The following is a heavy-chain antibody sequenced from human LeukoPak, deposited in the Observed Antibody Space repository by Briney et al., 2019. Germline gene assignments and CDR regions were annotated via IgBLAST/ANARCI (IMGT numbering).Heavy chain of an antibody. J-gene: IGHJ4*02. CDR1: GFTFSSYA. D-gene: IGHD1-26*01. CDR3: ATPIGAYSGSYPFDY. V-gene: IGHV3-30*04. Sequence: GRSLRLSCAASGFTFSSYAMHWVRQAPGKGLEWVAVISYDGSNKYYADSVKGRFTISRDNSKNTLYLQMNSLRAEDTAVYYCATPIGAYSGSYPFDYWGQGTLVTVSS. CDR2: ISYDGSNK.